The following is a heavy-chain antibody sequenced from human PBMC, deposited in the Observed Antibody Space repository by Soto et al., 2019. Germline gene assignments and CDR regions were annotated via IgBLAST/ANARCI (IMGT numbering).Heavy chain of an antibody. CDR3: ARSDGYNFNWLDS. J-gene: IGHJ5*01. CDR2: MNPNCGNT. Sequence: QVQLVQSGAEVKTPGASVKVSCKASGYTFATYDINWVRQAPGQGLEWMGWMNPNCGNTGYAQKFQGRLTMTRVTALSVAHMELSSLRNEDTAVYYCARSDGYNFNWLDSWGQGTLVTVSA. D-gene: IGHD2-21*01. V-gene: IGHV1-8*01. CDR1: GYTFATYD.